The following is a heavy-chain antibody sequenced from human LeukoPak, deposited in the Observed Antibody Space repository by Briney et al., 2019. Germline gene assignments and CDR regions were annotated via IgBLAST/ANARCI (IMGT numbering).Heavy chain of an antibody. CDR3: AKDRDYDILTGYYSTPFVDY. CDR1: GFTFSSYG. D-gene: IGHD3-9*01. V-gene: IGHV3-30*02. J-gene: IGHJ4*02. Sequence: GGSLRLACAASGFTFSSYGMHWVRQAPGKGLEWVAFIRYDGSNKYYADSVKGRFTISRDNSKNTLYLQMNSLRAEDTAVYYCAKDRDYDILTGYYSTPFVDYWGQGTLVTVSS. CDR2: IRYDGSNK.